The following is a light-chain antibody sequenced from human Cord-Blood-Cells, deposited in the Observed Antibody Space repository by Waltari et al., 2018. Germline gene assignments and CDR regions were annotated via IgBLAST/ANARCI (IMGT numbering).Light chain of an antibody. Sequence: QSVLTQPPSVSGAPGQRVTISSTGSSSNIGAGYDVHWYQQLPGTAPKLLIYGNSNRPSGVPDRFSGSKSGTSASLAITGLQAEDEADYYCQSYDSSLSPWVFGGGTKLTVL. CDR1: SSNIGAGYD. CDR2: GNS. V-gene: IGLV1-40*01. J-gene: IGLJ3*02. CDR3: QSYDSSLSPWV.